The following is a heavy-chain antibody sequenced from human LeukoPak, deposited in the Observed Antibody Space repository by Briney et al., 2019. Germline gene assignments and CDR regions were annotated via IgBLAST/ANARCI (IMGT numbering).Heavy chain of an antibody. J-gene: IGHJ4*02. V-gene: IGHV3-30*02. Sequence: GGSLRLSCAASGFTFSSYGMHWVRQAPGKGLGWVAFIRYDGSNKYYADSVKGRFTISRDNAKNSLYLQMNSLRAEDTAVYYCAREGYYYDSSGYYFDYWGQGTLVTVSS. D-gene: IGHD3-22*01. CDR3: AREGYYYDSSGYYFDY. CDR1: GFTFSSYG. CDR2: IRYDGSNK.